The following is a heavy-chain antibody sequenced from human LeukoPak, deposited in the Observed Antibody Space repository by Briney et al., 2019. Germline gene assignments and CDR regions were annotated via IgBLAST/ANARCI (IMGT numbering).Heavy chain of an antibody. D-gene: IGHD6-6*01. Sequence: GGSLRFSCAASGFTFSSYSMNWVRQAPGKGLEWVSSISSSSSYIYYADSVKGRFTISRDNAKNSLYLQMNSLRAEDTAVYYCARDISSSYYYYMDVWGKGTTVTVSS. CDR3: ARDISSSYYYYMDV. CDR2: ISSSSSYI. V-gene: IGHV3-21*01. J-gene: IGHJ6*03. CDR1: GFTFSSYS.